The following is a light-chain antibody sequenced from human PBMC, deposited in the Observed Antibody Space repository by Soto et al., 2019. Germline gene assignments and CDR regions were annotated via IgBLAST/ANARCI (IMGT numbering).Light chain of an antibody. CDR1: QSVSSTY. CDR3: QQYGSPPIT. J-gene: IGKJ5*01. Sequence: VVLTQSPATLSLSPLERTSLSFSASQSVSSTYLAWYHQQPGQAPRLLMSGTSNRATGTPDRFSGSGSGTDFTLTISRLEPEDFAVYYCQQYGSPPITCGQGTRREIK. CDR2: GTS. V-gene: IGKV3-20*01.